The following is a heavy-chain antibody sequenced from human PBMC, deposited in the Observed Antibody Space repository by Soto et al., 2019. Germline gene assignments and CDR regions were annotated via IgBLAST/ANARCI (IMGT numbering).Heavy chain of an antibody. V-gene: IGHV4-39*02. D-gene: IGHD3-10*01. Sequence: QLQQQESGPGLVKPSETLSLTCSVSGGSITTSSYNWDWIRQPPGKGLEWIGTIYYDGSTSYNPSLKSQVTISVDTSKNHFALKVNSVTAADTAVYYCARFYGNAFDVLGRGTVVTVSS. CDR2: IYYDGST. CDR3: ARFYGNAFDV. CDR1: GGSITTSSYN. J-gene: IGHJ3*01.